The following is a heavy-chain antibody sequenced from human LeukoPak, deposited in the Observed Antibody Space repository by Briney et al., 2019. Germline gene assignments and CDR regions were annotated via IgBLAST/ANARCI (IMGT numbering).Heavy chain of an antibody. D-gene: IGHD3-10*01. CDR3: AKQLLWFGELSHFDY. V-gene: IGHV3-23*01. CDR2: ISPSGDIT. J-gene: IGHJ4*02. CDR1: GLTFSSYA. Sequence: GGSLRLSCAASGLTFSSYAMNWVRQAPGKGLEWVSGISPSGDITYYADSVKGRFTISRDNSKNTVYLQMNSLRAEDTAVYYCAKQLLWFGELSHFDYWGQGTLVTVSS.